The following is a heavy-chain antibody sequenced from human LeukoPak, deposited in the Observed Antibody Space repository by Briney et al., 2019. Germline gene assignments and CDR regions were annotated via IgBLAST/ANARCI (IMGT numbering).Heavy chain of an antibody. CDR2: MNPNSGNT. Sequence: ASVKVSCKASGYTFTSYDINWVRQATGQGLEWMGWMNPNSGNTGYAQKFQGRVTITRNTSISTAYMELSSLRSEDTAVYYCARGSYDDYYYYMDVWGKGTTVTVSS. CDR3: ARGSYDDYYYYMDV. J-gene: IGHJ6*03. D-gene: IGHD5-12*01. V-gene: IGHV1-8*03. CDR1: GYTFTSYD.